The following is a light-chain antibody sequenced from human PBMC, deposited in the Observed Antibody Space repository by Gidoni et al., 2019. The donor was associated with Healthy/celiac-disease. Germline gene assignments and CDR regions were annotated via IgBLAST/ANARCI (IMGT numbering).Light chain of an antibody. Sequence: DSEVTQSPSFLSASVGDSVTIPGRASQGISSYLAWYQQKPGKAPKLLIYAASTLRSGVPSRFSGSGSGTEFTLTISSVQPEDFATYYCQQLNSYPRTFGQGTKVEIK. CDR1: QGISSY. J-gene: IGKJ1*01. CDR3: QQLNSYPRT. V-gene: IGKV1-9*01. CDR2: AAS.